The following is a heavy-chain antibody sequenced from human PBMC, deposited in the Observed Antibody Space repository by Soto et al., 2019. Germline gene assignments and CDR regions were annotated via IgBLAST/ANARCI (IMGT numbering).Heavy chain of an antibody. CDR1: GFRFSDYQ. Sequence: QVQLVESGGGLVKPGGSLRLSCAASGFRFSDYQMTWIRQSPGKGLEWVSYISSSGITRYYADSVKGRFTISRDNTKTSLYLQMNSLRADDTGIYYCASEVYTTEIHYWGQGTLVTVSS. J-gene: IGHJ4*02. D-gene: IGHD2-8*01. V-gene: IGHV3-11*01. CDR3: ASEVYTTEIHY. CDR2: ISSSGITR.